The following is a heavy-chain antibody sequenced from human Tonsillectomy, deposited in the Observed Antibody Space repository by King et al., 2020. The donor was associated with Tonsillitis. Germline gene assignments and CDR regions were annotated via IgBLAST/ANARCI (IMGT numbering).Heavy chain of an antibody. J-gene: IGHJ4*02. Sequence: VQLVESGGGLVKPGGSLRLSCAASGFTFSSYTMNWVRQAPGKGLGWVSSISSSSNYIYYADSLKGRFTISRDNAKNSLYLQMNSLRAEDTAVYYCASQRYCSGTSCSDYWGQGTLVTVSS. CDR1: GFTFSSYT. V-gene: IGHV3-21*01. CDR2: ISSSSNYI. CDR3: ASQRYCSGTSCSDY. D-gene: IGHD2-2*01.